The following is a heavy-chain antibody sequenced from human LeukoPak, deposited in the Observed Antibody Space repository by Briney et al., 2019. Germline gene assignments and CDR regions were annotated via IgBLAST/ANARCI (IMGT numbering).Heavy chain of an antibody. J-gene: IGHJ6*02. D-gene: IGHD5-18*01. CDR2: INPNSGGT. V-gene: IGHV1-2*02. CDR3: AREKISGYRFSYGMDV. Sequence: EASVKVSCKASGYTFTGYYMHWVRQAPGRGLEWMGWINPNSGGTNYAQKFQGRVTMTRDTSISTAYMELSRLRSDDTAVYYCAREKISGYRFSYGMDVWGQGTTVTVSS. CDR1: GYTFTGYY.